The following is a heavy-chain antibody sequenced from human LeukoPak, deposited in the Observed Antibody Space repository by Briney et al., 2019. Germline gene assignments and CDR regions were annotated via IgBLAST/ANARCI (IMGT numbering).Heavy chain of an antibody. J-gene: IGHJ4*02. CDR3: AKDLVVVPAAIDYFDY. CDR2: ISGSGGST. CDR1: GFTFSSYA. Sequence: GGSLRLPCAASGFTFSSYAMSWVRQAPGKGLEWVSAISGSGGSTYYADSVKGRFTISRDNSKNTLYLQMNSLRAEDTAVYYCAKDLVVVPAAIDYFDYWGQGTLVTVSS. V-gene: IGHV3-23*01. D-gene: IGHD2-2*01.